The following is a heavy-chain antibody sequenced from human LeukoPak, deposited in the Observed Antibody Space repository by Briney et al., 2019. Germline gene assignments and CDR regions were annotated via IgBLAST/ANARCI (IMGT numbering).Heavy chain of an antibody. D-gene: IGHD2-2*01. CDR2: ISGSGGST. J-gene: IGHJ4*02. V-gene: IGHV3-23*01. Sequence: PGGSLRLSCAASGFTFSSYWMSWVRQAPGKGLEWVSAISGSGGSTYYADSVKGRFTISRDNSKNTLYLQMNSLRAEDTAVYYCAKHIVVVPALDYWGQGTLVTVSS. CDR1: GFTFSSYW. CDR3: AKHIVVVPALDY.